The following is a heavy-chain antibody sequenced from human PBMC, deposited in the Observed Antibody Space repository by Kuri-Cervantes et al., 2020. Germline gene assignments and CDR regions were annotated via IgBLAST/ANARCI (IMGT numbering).Heavy chain of an antibody. J-gene: IGHJ6*03. V-gene: IGHV1-69*13. CDR3: AREGGARITIFGVAHGYYMDV. Sequence: SVKVSCKASGGTFSSYAISWVRQAPGQGLEWMGGIIPIFGTANYAQKFQGRVTITADESTSTAYMELSSLRSEDTAVYYCAREGGARITIFGVAHGYYMDVWGKGITVTVSS. D-gene: IGHD3-3*01. CDR1: GGTFSSYA. CDR2: IIPIFGTA.